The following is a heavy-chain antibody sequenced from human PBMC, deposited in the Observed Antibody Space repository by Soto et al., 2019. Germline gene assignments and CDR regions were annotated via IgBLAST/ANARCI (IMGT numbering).Heavy chain of an antibody. CDR3: ARHRTTGYSLAAFDL. D-gene: IGHD1-1*01. CDR1: GYSVNSCS. Sequence: YSLQSYSEGSGYSVNSCSIGTMRKIPWKGLEWMGIIYPGDSDTRYSPSFQGQVTISAEKSISTAYLQWSSLKASDSAMYYCARHRTTGYSLAAFDLCGQGTMVTVSS. V-gene: IGHV5-51*01. J-gene: IGHJ3*01. CDR2: IYPGDSDT.